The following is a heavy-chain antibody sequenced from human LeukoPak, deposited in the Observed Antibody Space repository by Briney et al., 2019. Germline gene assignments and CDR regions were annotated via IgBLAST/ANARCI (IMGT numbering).Heavy chain of an antibody. Sequence: PGGSLRLSCAASGSTFSSYSMNWVRQAPGKGLEWVSSISSSSSYIYYADSVKGRFTISRDNAKNSLHLQMNSLRAEDTAVYYCARDGQTGTTVYWGQGTLVTVSS. V-gene: IGHV3-21*01. CDR2: ISSSSSYI. CDR1: GSTFSSYS. J-gene: IGHJ4*02. D-gene: IGHD1-7*01. CDR3: ARDGQTGTTVY.